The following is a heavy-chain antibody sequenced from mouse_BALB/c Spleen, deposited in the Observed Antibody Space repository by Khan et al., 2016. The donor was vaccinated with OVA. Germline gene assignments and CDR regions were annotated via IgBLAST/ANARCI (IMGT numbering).Heavy chain of an antibody. V-gene: IGHV2-3*01. CDR3: GLYDYGRAWFAY. CDR1: GFSLTSYG. CDR2: IWGDGST. Sequence: QVQLKQSGPGLVAPSQSLSITCTVSGFSLTSYGVGWVRQPPGKGLEWLGVIWGDGSTNYHSALISRLNINKDNSKSQAFLKLNSLQTDDTATYCGGLYDYGRAWFAYWGQGALVTVSA. D-gene: IGHD1-1*01. J-gene: IGHJ3*01.